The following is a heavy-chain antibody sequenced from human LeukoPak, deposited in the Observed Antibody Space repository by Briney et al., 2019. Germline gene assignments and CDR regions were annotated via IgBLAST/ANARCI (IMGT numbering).Heavy chain of an antibody. CDR2: ISAYNGNT. J-gene: IGHJ5*02. CDR3: ARVEDYDGWFDP. V-gene: IGHV1-18*04. D-gene: IGHD3-22*01. CDR1: GYTFTGYY. Sequence: ASVKVSCKASGYTFTGYYMHWVRQAPGQGLEGMGWISAYNGNTNYAQKLQGRVTMTTDTSTSTAYMELRSLRSDDTAVYYCARVEDYDGWFDPWGQGTLVTVSS.